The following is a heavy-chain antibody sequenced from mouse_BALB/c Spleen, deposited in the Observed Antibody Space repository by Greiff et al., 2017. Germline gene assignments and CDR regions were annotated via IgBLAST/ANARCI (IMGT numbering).Heavy chain of an antibody. J-gene: IGHJ4*01. CDR1: GYSFTGYY. CDR2: INPYNGAT. D-gene: IGHD1-1*01. CDR3: AREGGSSYAMDY. Sequence: EVQLQQSGPELVKPGASVKISCKASGYSFTGYYMHWVKQSHVKSLEWIGRINPYNGATSYNQNFKDKASLTVDKSSSTAYMELHSLTSEDSAVYYCAREGGSSYAMDYWGQGTSVTVSS. V-gene: IGHV1-31*01.